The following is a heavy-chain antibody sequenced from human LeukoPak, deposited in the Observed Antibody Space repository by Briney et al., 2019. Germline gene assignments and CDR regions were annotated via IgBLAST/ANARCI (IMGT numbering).Heavy chain of an antibody. CDR1: GFTFSSYS. CDR3: ARRWQQLAYYYYYYMDV. Sequence: GGSLRLSCAASGFTFSSYSMNWVHQAPGKGLEWVSYISSSSSTIYYADSVKGRFTISRDNAKNSLYLQMNSLRAEDTAVYYCARRWQQLAYYYYYYMDVWGKGTTVTVSS. J-gene: IGHJ6*03. V-gene: IGHV3-48*01. D-gene: IGHD6-13*01. CDR2: ISSSSSTI.